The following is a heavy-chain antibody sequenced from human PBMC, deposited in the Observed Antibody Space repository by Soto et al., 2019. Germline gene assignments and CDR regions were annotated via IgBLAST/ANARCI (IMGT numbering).Heavy chain of an antibody. Sequence: EVQLVESGGGLVQPGGSLRLSCAASGFTFSTYWIHWVRQAPGKGLVWGSGINSDGSSTNYADSVKGRFTISRDNAKNTLFLQMNSLRAEDTAVYYCARDRWGGGRDMDVWGQGTTVTVSS. D-gene: IGHD3-10*01. CDR3: ARDRWGGGRDMDV. CDR2: INSDGSST. CDR1: GFTFSTYW. V-gene: IGHV3-74*01. J-gene: IGHJ6*02.